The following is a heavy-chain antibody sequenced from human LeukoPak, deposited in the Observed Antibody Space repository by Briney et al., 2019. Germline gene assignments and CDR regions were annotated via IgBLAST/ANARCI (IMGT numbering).Heavy chain of an antibody. Sequence: ASVKVSCKASGYTFTSYGISWVRQAPGQGLEWMGWISAYNGNTNYAQKLQGRVTMTTDTSTSTAYMELRSLRSDDTAVYYCAGDDTAMVPGDYWGQGTLVTVSS. J-gene: IGHJ4*02. CDR1: GYTFTSYG. V-gene: IGHV1-18*01. D-gene: IGHD5-18*01. CDR3: AGDDTAMVPGDY. CDR2: ISAYNGNT.